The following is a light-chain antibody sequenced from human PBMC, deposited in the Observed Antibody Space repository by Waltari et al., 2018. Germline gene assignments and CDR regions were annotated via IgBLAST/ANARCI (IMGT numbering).Light chain of an antibody. CDR2: SNN. CDR3: AAWDDSLNGVV. CDR1: SSNIGSHT. Sequence: QSVLTQPPSASGTPGQRVNISCSGSSSNIGSHTVHWYQQLPGTAPKLLIYSNNQRPSGVPDRFSGSKSGTSASLAISGLQSEDEADYYCAAWDDSLNGVVFGGGTKLTVL. J-gene: IGLJ2*01. V-gene: IGLV1-44*01.